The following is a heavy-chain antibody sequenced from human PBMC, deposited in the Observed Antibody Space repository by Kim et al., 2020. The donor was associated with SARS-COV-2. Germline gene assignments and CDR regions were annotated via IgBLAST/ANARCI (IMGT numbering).Heavy chain of an antibody. D-gene: IGHD3-22*01. V-gene: IGHV1-3*01. Sequence: SQKFQGRVPITRDPSASTAYMDLSSLRSEYTAVYYCARDMDSSGYYHFDYWGQGTLVTVSS. J-gene: IGHJ4*02. CDR3: ARDMDSSGYYHFDY.